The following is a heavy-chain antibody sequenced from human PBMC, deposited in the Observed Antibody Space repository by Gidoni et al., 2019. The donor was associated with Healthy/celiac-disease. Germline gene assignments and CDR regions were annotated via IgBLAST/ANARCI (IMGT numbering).Heavy chain of an antibody. CDR2: ISSSSSYI. CDR3: ARDGPEVGATDY. V-gene: IGHV3-21*01. D-gene: IGHD1-26*01. Sequence: EVQLVESGGGLVKPGGSLSSSCAASGFTFSSYSMNWFRQAPGKGLEWVSSISSSSSYIYYADSVKGRFTISRDNAKNSLYLQMNSLRAEDTAVYYCARDGPEVGATDYWGQGTLVTVSS. CDR1: GFTFSSYS. J-gene: IGHJ4*02.